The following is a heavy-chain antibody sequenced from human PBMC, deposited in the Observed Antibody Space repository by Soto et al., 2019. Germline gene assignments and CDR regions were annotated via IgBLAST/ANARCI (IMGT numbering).Heavy chain of an antibody. Sequence: TSETLSLTCTVSGGSISSYYWSWIRQPPGKGLEWIGYIYYSGSTNYNPSLKSRVTISVDTSKNQFSLKLSSVTAADTAVYYCARAQSAITIFGVVIRSFDPWGQGTLVTVSS. V-gene: IGHV4-59*01. CDR2: IYYSGST. J-gene: IGHJ5*02. CDR3: ARAQSAITIFGVVIRSFDP. D-gene: IGHD3-3*01. CDR1: GGSISSYY.